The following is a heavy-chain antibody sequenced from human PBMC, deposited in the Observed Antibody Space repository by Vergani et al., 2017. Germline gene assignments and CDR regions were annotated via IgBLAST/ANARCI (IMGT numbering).Heavy chain of an antibody. Sequence: QVQLVESGGGVVQPGRSLRLSCAASGFSFSSFGFHWVRQAPGKGLEWVAFIHYDGSHEYYIDSVKGRFTISRDNSKNLLFLQMNSLRVEDTAIYYCTRDSHYSDSSGLHDVFDIWGQGTMVAVSS. CDR3: TRDSHYSDSSGLHDVFDI. J-gene: IGHJ3*02. CDR1: GFSFSSFG. CDR2: IHYDGSHE. D-gene: IGHD3-22*01. V-gene: IGHV3-30*02.